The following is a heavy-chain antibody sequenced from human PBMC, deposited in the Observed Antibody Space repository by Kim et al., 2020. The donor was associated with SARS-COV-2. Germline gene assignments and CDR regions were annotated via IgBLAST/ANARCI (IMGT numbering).Heavy chain of an antibody. Sequence: QQVQGRVTMTRDTSTSTVYMELSSLRSEDTAVYYCARDRTTLTSYYFDYWGQGTLVTVSS. CDR3: ARDRTTLTSYYFDY. D-gene: IGHD4-17*01. V-gene: IGHV1-46*01. J-gene: IGHJ4*02.